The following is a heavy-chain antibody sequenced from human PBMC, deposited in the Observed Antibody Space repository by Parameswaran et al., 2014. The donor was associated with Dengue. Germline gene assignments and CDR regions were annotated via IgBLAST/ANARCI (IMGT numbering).Heavy chain of an antibody. V-gene: IGHV4-59*01. D-gene: IGHD3-10*01. CDR2: IYYSGST. Sequence: RWIRQPPGKGLEWIGYIYYSGSTNYNPSLKSRVTISVDTSKNQFSLKLSSVTAADTAVYYCARVIGDQEKEDAFDIWAKDNGHRLL. CDR3: ARVIGDQEKEDAFDI. J-gene: IGHJ3*02.